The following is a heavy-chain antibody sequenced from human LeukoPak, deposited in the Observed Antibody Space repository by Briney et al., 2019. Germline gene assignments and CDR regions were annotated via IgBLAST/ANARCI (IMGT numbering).Heavy chain of an antibody. CDR1: GYTFIGYF. CDR2: INPNSGNT. V-gene: IGHV1-2*02. CDR3: VTLLSNAAFDY. Sequence: VASVKVSCKASGYTFIGYFMHWVRQAPGQGLEWMGWINPNSGNTKYAQNFQGRVTMTRDTSISTAYMELTRLRSDDTAVYYCVTLLSNAAFDYWGQGTLVAVSS. J-gene: IGHJ4*02. D-gene: IGHD6-25*01.